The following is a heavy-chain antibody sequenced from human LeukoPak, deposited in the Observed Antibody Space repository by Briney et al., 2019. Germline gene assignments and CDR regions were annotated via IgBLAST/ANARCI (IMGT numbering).Heavy chain of an antibody. D-gene: IGHD5-18*01. Sequence: XGSXXXXYWSWIXXPPGKGLEWIGYIYYSGSTNYNPSLKSRVTISVDTSKNQFSLKLSSVTAADTAVYYCARGGSGYATRGLNWFDPWGQGTLVTVSS. CDR3: ARGGSGYATRGLNWFDP. CDR2: IYYSGST. CDR1: XGSXXXXY. J-gene: IGHJ5*02. V-gene: IGHV4-59*08.